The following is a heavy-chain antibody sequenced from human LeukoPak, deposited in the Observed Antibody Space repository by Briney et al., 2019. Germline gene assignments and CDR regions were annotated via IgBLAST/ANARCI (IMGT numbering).Heavy chain of an antibody. CDR1: GFTSGVTLSDSA. J-gene: IGHJ5*02. D-gene: IGHD3-22*01. CDR2: MTEVPSRK. CDR3: ARCSTSSGHSVRWFDP. Sequence: PGGSLRLSCVASGFTSGVTLSDSAMCWVRQAPGKGLEWVSAMTEVPSRKLYADSVKGRFTISRDNSKNTLYLQMNSLSAEDTAVYYCARCSTSSGHSVRWFDPWGQGTLVTVSS. V-gene: IGHV3-23*01.